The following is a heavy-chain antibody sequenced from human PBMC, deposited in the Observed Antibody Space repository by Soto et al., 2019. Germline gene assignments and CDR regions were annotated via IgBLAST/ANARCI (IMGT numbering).Heavy chain of an antibody. V-gene: IGHV3-7*01. CDR2: IKQDGSEK. D-gene: IGHD6-19*01. Sequence: EVQLVESGGGLVQPGGSLRLSCAASGFTFSSYWMSWVRQAPGKGLEWVANIKQDGSEKYYVDSVKGRFTISRDNAKNSLYLQMNSLRAEDTAVYYCARDSADSSGWHLFDYWGQGTLVTVSS. CDR3: ARDSADSSGWHLFDY. CDR1: GFTFSSYW. J-gene: IGHJ4*02.